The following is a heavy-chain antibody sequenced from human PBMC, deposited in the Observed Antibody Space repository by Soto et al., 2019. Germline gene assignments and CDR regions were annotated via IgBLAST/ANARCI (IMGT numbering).Heavy chain of an antibody. J-gene: IGHJ6*02. CDR3: GTARSSSYYGYGV. CDR1: GFTFSSYA. Sequence: QVQLVESGGGVVQPGRSLRLSCAASGFTFSSYAMHWVRQAPGKGLEWVAVISYDGSNKYYADSVKGRFTISRDNSKKTLDLEMNRLRAEDKAVYYCGTARSSSYYGYGVWGQGTTVTVSS. V-gene: IGHV3-30-3*01. D-gene: IGHD6-6*01. CDR2: ISYDGSNK.